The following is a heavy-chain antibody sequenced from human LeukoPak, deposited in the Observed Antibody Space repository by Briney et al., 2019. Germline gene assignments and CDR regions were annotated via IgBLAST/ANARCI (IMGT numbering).Heavy chain of an antibody. V-gene: IGHV4-59*01. J-gene: IGHJ4*01. CDR3: ARGGWSLDY. CDR2: IYYSGST. CDR1: GGSITNYY. D-gene: IGHD2-15*01. Sequence: SETLSLTCTVSGGSITNYYWSWIRRPPGKGLEWIGYIYYSGSTNYNPSLKSRVTISVDTSKNQFSLKLSSVTAADTAVYYCARGGWSLDYWGHGTLVTVSS.